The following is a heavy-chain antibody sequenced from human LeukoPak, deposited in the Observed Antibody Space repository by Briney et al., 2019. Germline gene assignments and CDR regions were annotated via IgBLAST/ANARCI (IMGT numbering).Heavy chain of an antibody. CDR2: ISSSSSYI. CDR1: GFTFSSYS. D-gene: IGHD3-10*01. J-gene: IGHJ4*02. V-gene: IGHV3-21*01. CDR3: ARDSGMTTPDY. Sequence: PGGSLRLSCAASGFTFSSYSMNWVRQAPGKGLEWVSSISSSSSYIYYADSVKGRLTISRDNAKNSLYLQMNSLRAEDTAVYYCARDSGMTTPDYWGQGTLVTVSS.